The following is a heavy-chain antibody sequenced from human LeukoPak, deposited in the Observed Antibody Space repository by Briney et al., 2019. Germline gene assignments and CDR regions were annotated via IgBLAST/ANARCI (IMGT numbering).Heavy chain of an antibody. J-gene: IGHJ5*02. CDR1: GYTFTSYG. CDR3: ARAPMVRGVAHYNWFDP. D-gene: IGHD3-10*01. CDR2: ISAYNGNT. Sequence: ASVKVSCKASGYTFTSYGISWVRQAPGQGLEWMGWISAYNGNTNYAQKLQGRVTMTTGTSTSTAYMELRSLRSDDTAVYYCARAPMVRGVAHYNWFDPWGQGTLVTVSS. V-gene: IGHV1-18*04.